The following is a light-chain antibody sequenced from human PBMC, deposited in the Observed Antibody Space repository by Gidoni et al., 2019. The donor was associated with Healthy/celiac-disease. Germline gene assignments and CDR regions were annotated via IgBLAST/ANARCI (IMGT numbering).Light chain of an antibody. CDR2: AAS. CDR1: QGISSY. CDR3: QQLNSYPFT. J-gene: IGKJ4*01. Sequence: DIQLTQSPSFLSASVGDRVTITCRTSQGISSYLAWYQQKPGEAPQLLVYAASSLQSGVPSRFRGSGSGTEVTLTISSLQPEDFATYYCQQLNSYPFTFGGGTKVEIK. V-gene: IGKV1-9*01.